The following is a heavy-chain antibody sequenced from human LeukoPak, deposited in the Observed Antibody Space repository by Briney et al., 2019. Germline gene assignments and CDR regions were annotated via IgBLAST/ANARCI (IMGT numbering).Heavy chain of an antibody. CDR2: IKQDGSEK. J-gene: IGHJ4*02. D-gene: IGHD6-25*01. V-gene: IGHV3-7*01. CDR1: GFTFSSYG. CDR3: ASSSGDY. Sequence: PGGSLRLSCAASGFTFSSYGMHWVRQAPGKGLEWVANIKQDGSEKYYVDSVKGRFTISRDNAKNSLYLQMNSLRAEDTAVYYCASSSGDYWGQGTLVTVS.